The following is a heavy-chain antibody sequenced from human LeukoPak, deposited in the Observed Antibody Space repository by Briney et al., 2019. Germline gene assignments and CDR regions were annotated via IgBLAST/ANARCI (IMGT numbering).Heavy chain of an antibody. D-gene: IGHD1-26*01. CDR2: ISYDGSNK. V-gene: IGHV3-30*03. J-gene: IGHJ4*02. Sequence: GRSLRLSCAASGFTFSSYGMYWVRQAPGKGLEWVAVISYDGSNKYYADSVKGRFTISRDNAKNTLSLQMNSLRAEDTAVYYCIRGGLRGATPDYWGQGTLVTVSS. CDR1: GFTFSSYG. CDR3: IRGGLRGATPDY.